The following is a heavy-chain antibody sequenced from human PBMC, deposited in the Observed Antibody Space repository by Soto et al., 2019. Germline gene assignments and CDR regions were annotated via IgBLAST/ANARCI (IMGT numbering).Heavy chain of an antibody. CDR2: INHSGST. CDR3: ARGQGGYPPSY. V-gene: IGHV4-34*01. Sequence: AETLSVTCAFYVGSFSVYYWSWIRQPPGKGLEWIGEINHSGSTNYNPSLKSRVTILVDTSKNQFSLKLSSVTAADTAVYYCARGQGGYPPSYWGQGTLVTVSS. CDR1: VGSFSVYY. J-gene: IGHJ4*02. D-gene: IGHD5-12*01.